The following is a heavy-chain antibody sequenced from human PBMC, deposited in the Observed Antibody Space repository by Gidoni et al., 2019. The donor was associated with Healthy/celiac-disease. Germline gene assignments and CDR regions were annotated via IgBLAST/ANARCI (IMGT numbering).Heavy chain of an antibody. V-gene: IGHV3-23*01. J-gene: IGHJ3*02. CDR1: GFTFSRYA. D-gene: IGHD3-3*01. CDR2: ISGSGRST. CDR3: AKVITIFGVVHDAFDI. Sequence: EVQLLESGGGLVQPGGSLRLSCAVSGFTFSRYAVSWVRQAPGKGLEWVSGISGSGRSTYYADSVKGRFTISRDNSKNTLYLQMNSLRAEDTAIYYCAKVITIFGVVHDAFDIWGQGTMVTVS.